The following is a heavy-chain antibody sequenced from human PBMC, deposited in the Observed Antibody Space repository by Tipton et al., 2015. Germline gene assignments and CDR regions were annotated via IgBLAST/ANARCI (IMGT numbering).Heavy chain of an antibody. Sequence: PSLTCTVSGVSVNSYYWGWIRQPPGKGLEYIGYIHYSGNSNYNPSLKSRISMSVDTSKNQISLKMTSVTAADTAFYYCARHKDSGTYPMDCWGQGTLVTVSS. D-gene: IGHD3-10*01. CDR1: GVSVNSYY. V-gene: IGHV4-59*02. CDR2: IHYSGNS. J-gene: IGHJ4*02. CDR3: ARHKDSGTYPMDC.